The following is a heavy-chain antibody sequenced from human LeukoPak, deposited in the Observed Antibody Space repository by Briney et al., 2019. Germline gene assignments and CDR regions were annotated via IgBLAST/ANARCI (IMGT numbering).Heavy chain of an antibody. J-gene: IGHJ4*02. Sequence: SVKVSCKASGGTFSSYAISWVRQAPGQGLEWMGGIIPIFGTANYAQKFQGRVTITADESTSTAYMELSSLRSEDTAVYYCAEDMRFDWTPYYFNYWGQGTLVTVSS. D-gene: IGHD3-9*01. CDR3: AEDMRFDWTPYYFNY. V-gene: IGHV1-69*13. CDR2: IIPIFGTA. CDR1: GGTFSSYA.